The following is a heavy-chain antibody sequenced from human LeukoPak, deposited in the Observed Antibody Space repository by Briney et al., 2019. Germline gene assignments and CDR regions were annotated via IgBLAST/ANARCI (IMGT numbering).Heavy chain of an antibody. CDR2: ISGSGAST. V-gene: IGHV3-23*01. CDR1: GFTFSRYA. D-gene: IGHD2-2*02. J-gene: IGHJ6*03. Sequence: GGSLRLSCAASGFTFSRYAITWVRQAPGKGLEWVSAISGSGASTYYADSVKGRFTISRDNSKNTLYLQMNSLRAEDTAVYYCAKGRYLTPPYYYYYYMDVWGEGTTVTVSS. CDR3: AKGRYLTPPYYYYYYMDV.